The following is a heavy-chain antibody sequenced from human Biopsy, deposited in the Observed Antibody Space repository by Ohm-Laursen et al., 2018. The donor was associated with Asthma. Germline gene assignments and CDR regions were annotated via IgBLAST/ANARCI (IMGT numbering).Heavy chain of an antibody. D-gene: IGHD3-22*01. CDR1: YGSITSGGYY. Sequence: SQTLSLTCAVSYGSITSGGYYWTWIRQHPGKGLEWIGFIYYSGSTYYHPSLKSRVSISIDTSKNQFSLKLSSVTAADTAVYYCARAQDYYDSRGYYRSFDYWGQGTLVTVSS. V-gene: IGHV4-31*11. J-gene: IGHJ4*02. CDR2: IYYSGST. CDR3: ARAQDYYDSRGYYRSFDY.